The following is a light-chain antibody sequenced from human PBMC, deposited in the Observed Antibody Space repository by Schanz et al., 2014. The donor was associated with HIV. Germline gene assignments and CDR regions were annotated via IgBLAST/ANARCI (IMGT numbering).Light chain of an antibody. CDR2: GNS. CDR3: QSYDSSLSVV. J-gene: IGLJ2*01. CDR1: RSNIGTGFD. V-gene: IGLV1-40*01. Sequence: QSVLTQPPSVSGAPGQRVTISCTGTRSNIGTGFDVHWYQLLPGTAPKLLIYGNSNRPSGVPDRFSGSKSGTSASLAITGLQAEDEADYYCQSYDSSLSVVFGGGTKLTVL.